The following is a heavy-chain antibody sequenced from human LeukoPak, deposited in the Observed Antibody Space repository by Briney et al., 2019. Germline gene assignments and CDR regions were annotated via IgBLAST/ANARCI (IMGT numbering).Heavy chain of an antibody. CDR2: IKQDGSEK. J-gene: IGHJ4*02. D-gene: IGHD3-22*01. CDR1: GFTFSSYW. V-gene: IGHV3-7*01. Sequence: GGSLTLSCAASGFTFSSYWMIWLRQAPGKGLEWVANIKQDGSEKYYVVSVKGRFTISRDNAKNSLYLQMNSLRADDTAVYYCARDHHVSRGYYFVDYWGQGTLVTVSS. CDR3: ARDHHVSRGYYFVDY.